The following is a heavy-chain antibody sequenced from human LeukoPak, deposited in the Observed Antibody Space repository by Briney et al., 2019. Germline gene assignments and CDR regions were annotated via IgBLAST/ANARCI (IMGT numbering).Heavy chain of an antibody. J-gene: IGHJ4*02. Sequence: GRSLRLSCAASRFTFRSCGTHWVRQAPGKGLEWVAFISYEGSNTQYADSVKGRFTISRDNSKNTLYLQMNSLRSEDTAIYYCTKEGHYGSGSYPFDYWGQGTLVTVSS. D-gene: IGHD3-10*01. V-gene: IGHV3-30*18. CDR2: ISYEGSNT. CDR1: RFTFRSCG. CDR3: TKEGHYGSGSYPFDY.